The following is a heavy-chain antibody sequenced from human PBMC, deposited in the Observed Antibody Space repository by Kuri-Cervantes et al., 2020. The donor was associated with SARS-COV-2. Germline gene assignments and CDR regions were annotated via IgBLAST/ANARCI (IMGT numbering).Heavy chain of an antibody. CDR3: ARDAYSSSSMYYFDY. V-gene: IGHV4-4*07. CDR2: IYTSGGT. Sequence: ESLKISCTVSGGSISSYYWSWIRQPAGKGLEWIGRIYTSGGTNYNPSLKSRVTMSVDTSKNQFSLKLSSVTAADTAVYYCARDAYSSSSMYYFDYWGQGTLVTVSS. CDR1: GGSISSYY. J-gene: IGHJ4*02. D-gene: IGHD6-6*01.